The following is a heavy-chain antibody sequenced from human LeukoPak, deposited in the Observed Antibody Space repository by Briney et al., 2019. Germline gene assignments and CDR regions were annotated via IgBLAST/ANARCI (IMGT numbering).Heavy chain of an antibody. J-gene: IGHJ4*02. Sequence: PGGSLRLSCAASGFTFGSYAMTWVRQAPGKGLQWVSGISGRGTGTYYADSVKCRFTISRDNSKNTLYLQMNSLRADYTAVYYCAKGVAAAVQPTWYYFDYWGQGTLVTVSS. V-gene: IGHV3-23*01. CDR2: ISGRGTGT. CDR1: GFTFGSYA. D-gene: IGHD6-13*01. CDR3: AKGVAAAVQPTWYYFDY.